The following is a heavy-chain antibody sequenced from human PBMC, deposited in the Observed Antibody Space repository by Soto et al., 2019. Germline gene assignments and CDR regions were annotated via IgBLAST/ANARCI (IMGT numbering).Heavy chain of an antibody. CDR3: ARGPQSRGGYYYRAV. J-gene: IGHJ6*03. CDR1: GFIFTSSA. Sequence: GGSLRLSCAASGFIFTSSALSWVRQAPGKGLEWVSTISGSGGSTYYADSVKGRFTISRDNSKNTLYLQMNSLRAEDTAVYYWARGPQSRGGYYYRAVWGKGTTVTVSS. CDR2: ISGSGGST. V-gene: IGHV3-23*01. D-gene: IGHD2-15*01.